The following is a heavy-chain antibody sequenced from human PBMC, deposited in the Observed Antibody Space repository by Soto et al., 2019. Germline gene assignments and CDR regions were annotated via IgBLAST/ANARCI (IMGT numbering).Heavy chain of an antibody. CDR3: ARGVSAGVEY. CDR2: MEPSTGRT. V-gene: IGHV1-8*01. J-gene: IGHJ4*02. Sequence: QVQLVQSGAEVREPGASVKVSCKASGHSFTSLDINWVRQTAGQGLEWMGWMEPSTGRTGYAQKFQGRVTMTRDTSINTAYMELTTLTSDDTAFYYCARGVSAGVEYWGQGTLVTVSS. D-gene: IGHD1-26*01. CDR1: GHSFTSLD.